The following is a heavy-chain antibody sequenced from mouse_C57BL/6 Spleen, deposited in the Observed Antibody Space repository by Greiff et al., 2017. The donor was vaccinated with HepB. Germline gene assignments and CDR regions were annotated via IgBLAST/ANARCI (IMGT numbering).Heavy chain of an antibody. Sequence: EVQLQQSGPELVKPGASVKISCKASGYTFTDYYMNWVEQSHGKSLEWIGDINPNNGGTSYNQKFKGKATLTVDKSSSTAYMELRSLTSEDSAVYYCARRDGYYVSWYFDFWGTGTTVTVSS. V-gene: IGHV1-26*01. D-gene: IGHD2-3*01. J-gene: IGHJ1*03. CDR1: GYTFTDYY. CDR2: INPNNGGT. CDR3: ARRDGYYVSWYFDF.